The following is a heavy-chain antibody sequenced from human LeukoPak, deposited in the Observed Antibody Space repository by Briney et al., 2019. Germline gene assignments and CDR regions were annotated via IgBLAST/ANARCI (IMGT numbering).Heavy chain of an antibody. Sequence: SETLSLTCTVSGGSISTYYWSWIRQPPGKGLEWIGYIYYSGTTDYNPSLKSRVTISVDTSKNQFSLKLTSVTAADTAVYYCARTNWNYLYFDSWGQGTLVTVSS. J-gene: IGHJ4*02. CDR3: ARTNWNYLYFDS. CDR1: GGSISTYY. CDR2: IYYSGTT. V-gene: IGHV4-59*01. D-gene: IGHD1-7*01.